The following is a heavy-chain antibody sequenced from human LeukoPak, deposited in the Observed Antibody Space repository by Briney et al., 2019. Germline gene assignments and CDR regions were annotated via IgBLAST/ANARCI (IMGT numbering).Heavy chain of an antibody. Sequence: ASVKVSCKASGYTFTSYGISWVRQTPGQGLEWMGWISAYNGNTNYAQKLQGRVTTTTDTSTSTAYMELRSLRSDDTAVYYCARLAAAGTLDHWGQGTLVTVSS. CDR1: GYTFTSYG. J-gene: IGHJ4*02. CDR2: ISAYNGNT. CDR3: ARLAAAGTLDH. V-gene: IGHV1-18*01. D-gene: IGHD6-13*01.